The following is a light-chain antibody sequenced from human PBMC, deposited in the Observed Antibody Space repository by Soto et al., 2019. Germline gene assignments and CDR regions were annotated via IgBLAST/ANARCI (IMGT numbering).Light chain of an antibody. V-gene: IGKV3-20*01. CDR3: QHYGSSPYT. CDR1: QRVSSSY. CDR2: GAS. Sequence: EIVLTQSPGTLSLSPGERATLSCRASQRVSSSYLAWYQQKPGQAPRLLIYGASSRATGITDRFSGSGSGKDFTLTIGKLEPEDFAVYFCQHYGSSPYTFGQGTKLEIK. J-gene: IGKJ2*01.